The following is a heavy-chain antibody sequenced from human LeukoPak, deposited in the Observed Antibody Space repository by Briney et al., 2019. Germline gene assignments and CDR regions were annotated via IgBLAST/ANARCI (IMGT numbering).Heavy chain of an antibody. Sequence: GGSLRLSCAASGFTFSSYAMSWVRQAPGKGLEWVSTISSGVYSTYYADSVQGRFTISRDNSKNTLYLQMNSLRAEDTAVYYCARRGAVAGTGDYWGQGTLVTVSS. CDR3: ARRGAVAGTGDY. CDR2: ISSGVYST. J-gene: IGHJ4*02. V-gene: IGHV3-23*01. D-gene: IGHD6-19*01. CDR1: GFTFSSYA.